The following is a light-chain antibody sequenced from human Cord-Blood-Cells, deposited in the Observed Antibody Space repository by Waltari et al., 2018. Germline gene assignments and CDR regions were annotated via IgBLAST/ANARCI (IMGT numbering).Light chain of an antibody. CDR1: QSISSY. V-gene: IGKV1-39*01. CDR3: QQSYS. J-gene: IGKJ2*01. Sequence: DIQMTQSPSSLSASVGDRVTITCRASQSISSYLNWYQQKPGKAPKHLIYAASSLQSGVPSRFSCSGSGTDFTLTISSLQPEDFATYYCQQSYSFGQGTKLEIK. CDR2: AAS.